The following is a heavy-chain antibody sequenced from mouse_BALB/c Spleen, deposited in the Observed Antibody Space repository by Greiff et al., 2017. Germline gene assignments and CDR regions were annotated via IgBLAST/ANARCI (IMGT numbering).Heavy chain of an antibody. J-gene: IGHJ3*01. CDR1: GYTFTDYN. D-gene: IGHD1-1*01. CDR2: IYPYNGGT. CDR3: ASLYYYGSSFFAY. V-gene: IGHV1S29*02. Sequence: VQLKQSGPELVKPGASVKISCKASGYTFTDYNMHWVKQSHGKSLEWIGYIYPYNGGTGYNQKFKSKATLTVDNSSSTAYMELRSLTSEDSAVYYCASLYYYGSSFFAYWGQGTLVTVSA.